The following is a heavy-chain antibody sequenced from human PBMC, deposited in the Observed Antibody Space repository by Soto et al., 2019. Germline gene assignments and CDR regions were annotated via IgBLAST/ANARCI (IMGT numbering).Heavy chain of an antibody. CDR1: GYPVTAYY. D-gene: IGHD3-3*01. CDR2: INPATGAA. J-gene: IGHJ3*02. Sequence: QLHLVQSGAVVKKPGASVTVSCSASGYPVTAYYMHWVRQAPGRGLEWMGGINPATGAAKYTQTFQGRVTVTRGTPTGTVVLELSGLTSEDTAVFYCARGGGVGVAGSAAFDMWGQGTVVTVSS. CDR3: ARGGGVGVAGSAAFDM. V-gene: IGHV1-2*02.